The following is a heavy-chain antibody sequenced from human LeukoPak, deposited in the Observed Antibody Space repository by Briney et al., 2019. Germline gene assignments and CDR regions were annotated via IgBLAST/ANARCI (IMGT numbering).Heavy chain of an antibody. CDR2: ISYDGSNK. V-gene: IGHV3-30-3*01. D-gene: IGHD6-6*01. Sequence: PGGSLRLSCAASGFTFSSYAMHWVRQAPGKGPEWVAVISYDGSNKYYADSVKGRFTISRDNSKNTLYLQMNSLRGEDTAVYYCARTEEYSSFQFDYWGQGTLVTVSS. CDR3: ARTEEYSSFQFDY. CDR1: GFTFSSYA. J-gene: IGHJ4*02.